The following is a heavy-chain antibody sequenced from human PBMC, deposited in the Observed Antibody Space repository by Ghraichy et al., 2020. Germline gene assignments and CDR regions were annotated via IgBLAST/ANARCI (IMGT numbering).Heavy chain of an antibody. CDR3: ARDYDYSDSSCYYYSFYGIDV. CDR2: IYYSGST. J-gene: IGHJ6*02. D-gene: IGHD3-22*01. Sequence: SQTLSLTCTVSGGSISSYYWSWIRQPPGKGLEWIGYIYYSGSTNYNPSLKSRVTISVDTSKNQFSLKLSSVTAADTAVYYCARDYDYSDSSCYYYSFYGIDVWGQGTMVTVSS. CDR1: GGSISSYY. V-gene: IGHV4-59*01.